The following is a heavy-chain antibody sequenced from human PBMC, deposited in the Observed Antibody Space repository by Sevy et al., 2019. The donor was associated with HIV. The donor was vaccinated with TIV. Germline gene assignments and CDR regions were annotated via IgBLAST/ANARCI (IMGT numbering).Heavy chain of an antibody. CDR1: GFTFSSYA. D-gene: IGHD5-12*01. CDR2: ISGSGGST. CDR3: ANFEERDGYNKDHEWDY. J-gene: IGHJ4*02. Sequence: GGSLRLSCAASGFTFSSYAMSWVRQAPGKGLEWVSAISGSGGSTYYADSVKGRFTISRDNSKNTLYLQMNSLRADDKAVYYCANFEERDGYNKDHEWDYWGQGTLVTVSS. V-gene: IGHV3-23*01.